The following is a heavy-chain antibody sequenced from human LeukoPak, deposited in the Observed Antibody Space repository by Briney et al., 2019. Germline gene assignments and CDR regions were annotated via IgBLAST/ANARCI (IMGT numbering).Heavy chain of an antibody. J-gene: IGHJ1*01. Sequence: GGSLRLSCAASGFSVSNNYMSWVRQAPGKGLEWVSVIYSGGSTFYAVSVKGRFTISRDNSKNTLYLQMNSLRAEDTAVYYCASDSYSPEYFQHWGQGTLVTVSS. CDR2: IYSGGST. V-gene: IGHV3-66*01. CDR1: GFSVSNNY. CDR3: ASDSYSPEYFQH. D-gene: IGHD2-15*01.